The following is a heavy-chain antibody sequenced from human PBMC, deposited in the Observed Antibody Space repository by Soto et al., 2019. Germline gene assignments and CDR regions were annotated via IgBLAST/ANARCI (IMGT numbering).Heavy chain of an antibody. Sequence: SVKVSCKASGGTFSSYSFSWVRQAPGQGLEWMGRVIPILGMANYAQKFQGRVTITADKSTSTVYMELSSLRSEDTAVYYCAKRVFCGGDPCSPLYIWAKETKVPVSS. D-gene: IGHD2-21*01. J-gene: IGHJ3*02. V-gene: IGHV1-69*02. CDR2: VIPILGMA. CDR1: GGTFSSYS. CDR3: AKRVFCGGDPCSPLYI.